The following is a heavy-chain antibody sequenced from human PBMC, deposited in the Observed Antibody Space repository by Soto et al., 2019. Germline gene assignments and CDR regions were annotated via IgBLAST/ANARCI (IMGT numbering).Heavy chain of an antibody. D-gene: IGHD6-25*01. CDR3: AKVWGGGPCTAAIGRFDS. Sequence: SETLSLTCAVSGYSITNGYYWGWIRQPTGMGLEWIGSIYHRGSTSYNPSLRSRVTISVVTSKNQFSLKLRSVTAADTAMYYCAKVWGGGPCTAAIGRFDSWGQATQVTLSS. CDR2: IYHRGST. V-gene: IGHV4-38-2*01. CDR1: GYSITNGYY. J-gene: IGHJ4*02.